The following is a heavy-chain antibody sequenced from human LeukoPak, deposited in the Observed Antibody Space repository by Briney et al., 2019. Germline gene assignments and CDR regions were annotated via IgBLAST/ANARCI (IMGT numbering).Heavy chain of an antibody. V-gene: IGHV4-4*07. J-gene: IGHJ5*02. D-gene: IGHD4-17*01. Sequence: SETLSLTCTVSGGSISIYYWSWIRQPAGKGLEWIGRIYTSGSTNYTPSLKSRVTMSVDTSKNQFSLKLSSVTAADTAVYYCARDYPGDYGKYNWFDPWGQGTLVTVSS. CDR3: ARDYPGDYGKYNWFDP. CDR1: GGSISIYY. CDR2: IYTSGST.